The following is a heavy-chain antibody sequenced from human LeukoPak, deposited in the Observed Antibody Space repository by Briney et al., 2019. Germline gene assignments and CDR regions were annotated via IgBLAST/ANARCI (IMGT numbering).Heavy chain of an antibody. Sequence: GESLKISCKGSGYSSTSYWIGWGRQMPEKGLEWMGIIYPGDSDTRYSPSFQGQVTISADKSISTAYLQWSSLKASDTAMYYCARRQLGNERGFPDYWGQGTLVTVSS. D-gene: IGHD7-27*01. V-gene: IGHV5-51*01. CDR3: ARRQLGNERGFPDY. CDR2: IYPGDSDT. CDR1: GYSSTSYW. J-gene: IGHJ4*02.